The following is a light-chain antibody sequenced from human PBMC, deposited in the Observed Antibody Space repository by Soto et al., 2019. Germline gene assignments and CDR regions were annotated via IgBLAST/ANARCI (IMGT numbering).Light chain of an antibody. Sequence: QSVLTQPASVSGSPGQSITISCTGTRSDIGNYNRVSWYQQHPGKAPKLMIYAVADRPSGVPNRFSGSKSGNTASLTISGLQAEDEADYYCNAQTSANTYVFGTGTKLTV. CDR1: RSDIGNYNR. V-gene: IGLV2-14*01. CDR2: AVA. J-gene: IGLJ1*01. CDR3: NAQTSANTYV.